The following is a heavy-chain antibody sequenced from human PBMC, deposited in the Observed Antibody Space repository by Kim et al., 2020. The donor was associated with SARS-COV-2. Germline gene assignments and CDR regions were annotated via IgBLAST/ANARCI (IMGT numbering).Heavy chain of an antibody. D-gene: IGHD3-10*01. J-gene: IGHJ6*03. CDR3: ARARHGVQGVIQASHYYYYYMDV. CDR1: GGTFSSYA. CDR2: IIPIFGTA. V-gene: IGHV1-69*13. Sequence: SVKVSCKASGGTFSSYAISWVRQAPGQGLEWMGGIIPIFGTANYAQKFQGRVTITADESTSTAYMELSSLRSEDTAVYYCARARHGVQGVIQASHYYYYYMDVWGKGTTVTVSS.